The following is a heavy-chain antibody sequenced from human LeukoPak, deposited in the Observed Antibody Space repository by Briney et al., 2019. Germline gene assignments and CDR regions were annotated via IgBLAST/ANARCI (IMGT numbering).Heavy chain of an antibody. CDR3: ARVPRGSTVGTLPYFSYYMDV. CDR2: IYNSWTT. CDR1: GDSVSSGSNY. Sequence: SETLSLTCTVSGDSVSSGSNYWSCIRQPAGKGLECIGRIYNSWTTNYNPSLKSRVTISVDTSKNQFSLKLSSVTAADTAVYYCARVPRGSTVGTLPYFSYYMDVWGKGTTVIVSS. J-gene: IGHJ6*03. V-gene: IGHV4-61*02. D-gene: IGHD1-26*01.